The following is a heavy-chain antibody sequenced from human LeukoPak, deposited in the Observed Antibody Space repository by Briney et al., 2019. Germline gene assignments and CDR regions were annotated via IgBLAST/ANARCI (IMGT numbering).Heavy chain of an antibody. D-gene: IGHD6-13*01. V-gene: IGHV4-61*08. J-gene: IGHJ4*02. CDR1: GGSISSGGYY. CDR3: ARHAGIAAAGSVDY. Sequence: SETVSLTCTVSGGSISSGGYYWSWIRQHPGKGLEWIGYIYTSGSTNYNPSLKSRVTISVDTSKNQFSLKLSSVTAADAAVYYCARHAGIAAAGSVDYWGQGTLVTVSS. CDR2: IYTSGST.